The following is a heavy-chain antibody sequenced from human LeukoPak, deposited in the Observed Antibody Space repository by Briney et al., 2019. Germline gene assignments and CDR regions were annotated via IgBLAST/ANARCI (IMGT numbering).Heavy chain of an antibody. CDR3: AKDLNFKVTTSDY. CDR2: ISWNSGST. J-gene: IGHJ4*02. D-gene: IGHD4-17*01. Sequence: GGSLRLSCAAFGFTFDDYAMHWVRQAPGKGMEWVSGISWNSGSTYYADSVKGRFTISRDNSKNTLYLQMNSLRAEDTAVYYCAKDLNFKVTTSDYWGQGTLVTVSS. CDR1: GFTFDDYA. V-gene: IGHV3-23*01.